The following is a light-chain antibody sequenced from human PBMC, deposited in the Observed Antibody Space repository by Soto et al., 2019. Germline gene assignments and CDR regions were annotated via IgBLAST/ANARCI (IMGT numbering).Light chain of an antibody. CDR3: QQYGSSPIP. Sequence: EIVLTQSPGTLSLSPGERATLSCRASQSITSSYLAWYHQKPGQAPRLLIYGSSSRATGIPDSCSGSGSGTDFTLTISRLEPEDFAVYYCQQYGSSPIPFGQGTRLEIK. J-gene: IGKJ5*01. CDR2: GSS. V-gene: IGKV3-20*01. CDR1: QSITSSY.